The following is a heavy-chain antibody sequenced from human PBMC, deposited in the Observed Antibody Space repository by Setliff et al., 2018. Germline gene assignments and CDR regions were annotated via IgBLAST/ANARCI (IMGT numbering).Heavy chain of an antibody. CDR3: ARDSALHSYHYDSSGYLDY. D-gene: IGHD3-22*01. Sequence: PSETLSLTCAVYGGSFSGHHWCWIRQPSWKGLEWIGEINHSGSANYNPSLKSRVTISLDTSKNQFSLKLSSVTAADTAVYYCARDSALHSYHYDSSGYLDYWGQGALVTVSS. CDR1: GGSFSGHH. CDR2: INHSGSA. J-gene: IGHJ4*02. V-gene: IGHV4-34*01.